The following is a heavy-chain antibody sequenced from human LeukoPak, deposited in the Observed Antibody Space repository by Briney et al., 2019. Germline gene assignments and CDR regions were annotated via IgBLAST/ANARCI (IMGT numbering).Heavy chain of an antibody. CDR2: ISYDGSNK. Sequence: PGGSLRLSCAASVFTFSSYCMHWVRQAPGKGLEWVAVISYDGSNKYYADSVKGRFTISRDNSKNTLYLQMNSLRAEDTAVYYCARVSIQQLLYHHDYFDYWGQGTLVTVSS. D-gene: IGHD2-2*02. CDR3: ARVSIQQLLYHHDYFDY. J-gene: IGHJ4*02. V-gene: IGHV3-30*03. CDR1: VFTFSSYC.